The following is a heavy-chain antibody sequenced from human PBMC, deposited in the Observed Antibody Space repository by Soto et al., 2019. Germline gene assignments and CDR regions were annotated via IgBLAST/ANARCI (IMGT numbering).Heavy chain of an antibody. CDR1: GGTFSSYA. V-gene: IGHV1-69*01. CDR3: ASTPFPGYDCVAAGRLRFNRFGP. J-gene: IGHJ5*02. D-gene: IGHD5-12*01. CDR2: IIPIFGTA. Sequence: QVQLVQSGAEVKKPGSSVKVSCKASGGTFSSYAISWVRQAPGQGLEWMGGIIPIFGTANYAQKFQGRVTICADEPTSIAYVELSSLRADDTAVYYCASTPFPGYDCVAAGRLRFNRFGPWGQGTLVTVFS.